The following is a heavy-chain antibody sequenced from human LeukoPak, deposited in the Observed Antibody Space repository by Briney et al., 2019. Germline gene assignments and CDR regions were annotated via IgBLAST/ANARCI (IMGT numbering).Heavy chain of an antibody. V-gene: IGHV3-48*02. D-gene: IGHD2-15*01. Sequence: PGGCLRLSCAASGFTFSSYGMSWGRQAPGKGLEWVSYISTTSSTIYYADSVKGRFTISRDNAQNSLYLQMNSLRDEDTAVYYCARYCTSGSFYSDHWGQGTLGTVSS. J-gene: IGHJ4*02. CDR2: ISTTSSTI. CDR3: ARYCTSGSFYSDH. CDR1: GFTFSSYG.